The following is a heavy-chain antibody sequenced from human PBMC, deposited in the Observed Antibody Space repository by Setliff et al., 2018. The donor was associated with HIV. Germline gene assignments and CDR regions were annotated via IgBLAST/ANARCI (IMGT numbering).Heavy chain of an antibody. CDR2: LSPSGTT. CDR3: ARAPEPIAAAGRGLFDY. Sequence: TSETLSLTCTVYGGSFSNYYTNWIRQPPGKGLEWIGELSPSGTTRSSPPLKSRVTISLDTSKNQFSLKLSSVTAADTAVYYCARAPEPIAAAGRGLFDYWGQGTLVTVSS. V-gene: IGHV4-34*01. D-gene: IGHD6-13*01. CDR1: GGSFSNYY. J-gene: IGHJ4*02.